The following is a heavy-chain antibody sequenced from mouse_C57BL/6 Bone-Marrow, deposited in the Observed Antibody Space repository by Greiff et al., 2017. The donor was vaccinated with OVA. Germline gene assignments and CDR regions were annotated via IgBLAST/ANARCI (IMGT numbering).Heavy chain of an antibody. Sequence: QVQLQQPGAELVKMSCKASGYTFTSYWITWVKQRPGQGLEWIGDIYPGSGSTNYNEKFKSKATLTVDTSSSTAYMQLSSLTSEDSAVYYCARKGSSAWFAYWGQGTLVTVSA. J-gene: IGHJ3*01. CDR1: GYTFTSYW. CDR3: ARKGSSAWFAY. V-gene: IGHV1-55*01. CDR2: IYPGSGST. D-gene: IGHD1-1*01.